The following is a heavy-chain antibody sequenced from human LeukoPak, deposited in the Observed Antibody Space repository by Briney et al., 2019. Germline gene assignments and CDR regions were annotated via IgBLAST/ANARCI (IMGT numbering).Heavy chain of an antibody. Sequence: GSLRLSCAASGFTFSSYGMHWVRQAPGKGLEWVAVISYDGSNKYYADSVKGRFTISRDNSKNTLYLQMNSLRAEDTAVYHCAKDPGIAVAGYYMDVWGKGTTVTVSS. V-gene: IGHV3-30*18. J-gene: IGHJ6*03. CDR3: AKDPGIAVAGYYMDV. CDR2: ISYDGSNK. CDR1: GFTFSSYG. D-gene: IGHD6-19*01.